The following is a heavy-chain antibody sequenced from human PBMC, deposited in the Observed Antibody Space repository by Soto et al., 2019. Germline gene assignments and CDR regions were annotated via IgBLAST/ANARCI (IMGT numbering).Heavy chain of an antibody. J-gene: IGHJ4*02. CDR3: AKGSSVVVVAAAYYFDY. D-gene: IGHD2-15*01. CDR1: GFTFSSYA. Sequence: GGSLRLSCAASGFTFSSYAMSWVRQAPGKGLEWVSAISGSGGSTYYADSVKGRFTISRDNSKNTLYLQMNSLRAEDTAVYYCAKGSSVVVVAAAYYFDYWGQGTLVTVSS. CDR2: ISGSGGST. V-gene: IGHV3-23*01.